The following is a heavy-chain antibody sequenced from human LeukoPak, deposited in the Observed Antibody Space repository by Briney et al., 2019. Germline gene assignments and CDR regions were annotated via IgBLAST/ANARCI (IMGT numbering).Heavy chain of an antibody. J-gene: IGHJ6*02. CDR1: GGSISSYY. V-gene: IGHV3-48*01. CDR2: ISSSSSTI. Sequence: PSETLSLTCTVSGGSISSYYWSWVRQAPGKGLEWVSYISSSSSTIYYADSVKGRFTISRDNAKNSLYLQMNSLRAEDTAVYYCAREQVTREWFYYYYGMDVWGQGTTVTVSS. CDR3: AREQVTREWFYYYYGMDV. D-gene: IGHD4-23*01.